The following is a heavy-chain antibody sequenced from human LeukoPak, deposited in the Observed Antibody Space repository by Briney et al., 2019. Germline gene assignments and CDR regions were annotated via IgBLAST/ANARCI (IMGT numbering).Heavy chain of an antibody. CDR1: GGSISTYY. CDR3: ARQVDVAAAANWFGP. Sequence: SETLSLTCTVSGGSISTYYWSWIRQPPGKGLEWIGYIYYSGSANYNPSLKSRVTISVDTSKNQFSLKLSSVTAADTAVYYCARQVDVAAAANWFGPWGQGTLVTVSS. V-gene: IGHV4-59*08. CDR2: IYYSGSA. J-gene: IGHJ5*02. D-gene: IGHD6-25*01.